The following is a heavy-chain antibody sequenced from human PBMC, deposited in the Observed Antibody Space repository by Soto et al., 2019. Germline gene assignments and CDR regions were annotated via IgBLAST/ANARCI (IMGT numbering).Heavy chain of an antibody. CDR2: IWYDGSNK. J-gene: IGHJ6*03. CDR1: GFTFSSYG. D-gene: IGHD3-3*01. CDR3: ARSGTYYDFWSGSNHYYMDV. Sequence: QVQLVESGGGVVQPGRSLRLSCAASGFTFSSYGMHWVRQAPGKGLEWVAVIWYDGSNKYYADSVKGRFTISRDNSKNTLYLQMNSLRAEDTAVYYCARSGTYYDFWSGSNHYYMDVWGKGTTVTVSS. V-gene: IGHV3-33*01.